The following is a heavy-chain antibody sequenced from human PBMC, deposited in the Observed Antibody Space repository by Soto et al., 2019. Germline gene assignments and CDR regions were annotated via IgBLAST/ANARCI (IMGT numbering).Heavy chain of an antibody. V-gene: IGHV1-2*02. CDR3: AREYRGLRYFDWLALLGY. CDR1: GYTFTGYY. J-gene: IGHJ4*02. Sequence: ASVKVSCKASGYTFTGYYMHWVRQAPGQGLEWMGWINPNSGGTNYAQKFQGRVTMTRDTSISTAYMELSRLRPDDTAVYYCAREYRGLRYFDWLALLGYWGQGTLVTVSS. CDR2: INPNSGGT. D-gene: IGHD3-9*01.